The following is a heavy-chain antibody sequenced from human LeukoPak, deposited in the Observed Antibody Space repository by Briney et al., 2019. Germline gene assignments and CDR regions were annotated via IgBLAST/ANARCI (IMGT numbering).Heavy chain of an antibody. Sequence: SETLSLTCTVSGGSISSSSYYWGWIRQPPGKGLEWIGSIYYSGSTYYNPSLKSRVTISVDTSKNQFSLKLSSVTAADTAVYYCARSPGWATRGGYFDYWGQGTLVTVSS. J-gene: IGHJ4*02. V-gene: IGHV4-39*07. CDR1: GGSISSSSYY. D-gene: IGHD3-10*01. CDR3: ARSPGWATRGGYFDY. CDR2: IYYSGST.